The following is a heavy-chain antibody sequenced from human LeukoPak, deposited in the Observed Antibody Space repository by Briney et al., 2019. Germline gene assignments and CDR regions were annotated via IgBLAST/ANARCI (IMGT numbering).Heavy chain of an antibody. V-gene: IGHV3-64D*06. CDR1: GFTFSGYA. CDR3: AKDLGSYGSGSWGDY. Sequence: PGGSLRLSCSASGFTFSGYAMHWVRQAPGKGLEYVSGISTAGHSTYYADSVKGRFTISRDNSKNTLYLQMSSLRAEDTAVYYCAKDLGSYGSGSWGDYWGQGTLVTVSS. CDR2: ISTAGHST. D-gene: IGHD3-10*01. J-gene: IGHJ4*02.